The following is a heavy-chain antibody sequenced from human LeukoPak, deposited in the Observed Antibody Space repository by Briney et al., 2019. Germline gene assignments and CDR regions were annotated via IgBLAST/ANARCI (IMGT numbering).Heavy chain of an antibody. Sequence: SETLSLTCAVYGGSFSGYYWSWFGQPPGKGLEWIGEINHSGSTDYNPSLKSRVTISVDTSKNQFSLKLSSVTAADTAVYYCARAARYYFDYWGQGTLVTVSS. CDR3: ARAARYYFDY. J-gene: IGHJ4*02. CDR1: GGSFSGYY. D-gene: IGHD6-6*01. CDR2: INHSGST. V-gene: IGHV4-34*01.